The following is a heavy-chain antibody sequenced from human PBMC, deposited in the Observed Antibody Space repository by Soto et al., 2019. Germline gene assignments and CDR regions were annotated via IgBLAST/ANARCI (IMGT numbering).Heavy chain of an antibody. D-gene: IGHD3-22*01. V-gene: IGHV3-33*01. CDR2: IWYDGSNK. Sequence: GGSLRLSCAASGFTFSSYGMHWVRQAPGKGLEWVAVIWYDGSNKYYADSVKGRFTISRDNSKNTLYLQMNSLRAEDTAVYYCARGRAYYYDSSGYSIDYWGQGTLVTVSS. CDR3: ARGRAYYYDSSGYSIDY. J-gene: IGHJ4*02. CDR1: GFTFSSYG.